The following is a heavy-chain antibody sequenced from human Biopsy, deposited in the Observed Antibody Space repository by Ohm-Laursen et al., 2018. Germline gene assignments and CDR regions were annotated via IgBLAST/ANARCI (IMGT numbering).Heavy chain of an antibody. V-gene: IGHV4-59*01. J-gene: IGHJ5*02. CDR3: ARTPRDSFWSGSYKRGLWFDP. Sequence: TLSLTCSVSGGSIISYYWTWIRQPPGKGLEWIGHVYNGGITNYNPPLKSRVTISKDTSKNQFSLQVNSVTAADTAVYYCARTPRDSFWSGSYKRGLWFDPWGQGTLVTVSS. CDR2: VYNGGIT. CDR1: GGSIISYY. D-gene: IGHD3-3*01.